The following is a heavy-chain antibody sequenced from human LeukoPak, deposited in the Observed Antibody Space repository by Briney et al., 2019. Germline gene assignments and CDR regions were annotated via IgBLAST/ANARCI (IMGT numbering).Heavy chain of an antibody. D-gene: IGHD1-26*01. CDR2: MNPNSGNT. CDR3: ARAPEWGKANYYYYMDV. Sequence: ASVKVSCKASGYTFTSYDINWVRAATGQGLEWMGWMNPNSGNTGYAQKFQGRVTMTRYTSISTAYMELSSLRSEDTAVYYCARAPEWGKANYYYYMDVWGKGTTVTVSS. CDR1: GYTFTSYD. V-gene: IGHV1-8*01. J-gene: IGHJ6*03.